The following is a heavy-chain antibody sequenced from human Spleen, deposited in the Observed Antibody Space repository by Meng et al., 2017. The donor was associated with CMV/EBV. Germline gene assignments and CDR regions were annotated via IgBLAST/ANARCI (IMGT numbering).Heavy chain of an antibody. V-gene: IGHV3-23*01. Sequence: GESLKISCVVSGFTFSNYAMSWVRQAPGKGLEWVSGISGSNGDGSTYYADSVKGRFTISRDNARNTLYLQMNSLRAEDTAVYYCGRDGGQGLLPNDAFDIWGQGTMVTVSS. J-gene: IGHJ3*02. CDR3: GRDGGQGLLPNDAFDI. D-gene: IGHD3-22*01. CDR2: ISGSNGDGST. CDR1: GFTFSNYA.